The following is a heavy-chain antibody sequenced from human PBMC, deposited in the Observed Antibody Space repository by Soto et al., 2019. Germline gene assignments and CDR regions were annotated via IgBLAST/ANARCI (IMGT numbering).Heavy chain of an antibody. Sequence: ESGGGVVQPGRSLRLSCAASGFTFSSYGMHWVRQAPGKGLEWVAVISYDGSNKYYADSVKGRFTISRDNSKNTLYLQMNSLRAEDTAVYYCAKDRKVYYGMDVWGQGTTVTVSS. J-gene: IGHJ6*02. CDR2: ISYDGSNK. V-gene: IGHV3-30*18. CDR3: AKDRKVYYGMDV. CDR1: GFTFSSYG.